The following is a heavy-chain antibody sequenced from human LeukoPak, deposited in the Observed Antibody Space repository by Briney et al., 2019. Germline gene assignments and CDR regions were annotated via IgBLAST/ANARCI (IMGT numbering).Heavy chain of an antibody. Sequence: ASVKVSCKASGYTFTAYYLDWVRQAPGQGLEWMGWINIHNGGTNYAQKFQGRVTMTRDTSVSTAYMELSRLTSDDTAVYYCARDMTTVTTPDYWGQGTLVTVSS. D-gene: IGHD4-17*01. J-gene: IGHJ4*02. CDR3: ARDMTTVTTPDY. CDR2: INIHNGGT. CDR1: GYTFTAYY. V-gene: IGHV1-2*02.